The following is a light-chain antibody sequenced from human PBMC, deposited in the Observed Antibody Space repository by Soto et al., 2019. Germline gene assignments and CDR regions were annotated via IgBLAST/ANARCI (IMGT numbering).Light chain of an antibody. CDR2: SSS. J-gene: IGKJ5*01. V-gene: IGKV2-28*01. CDR3: IQDLQTPCT. Sequence: IGMSQSPLSLPVTPGEPASISCTSSQSLLHSHGYTYLDWYLQKPRQSPPLLIYSSSNRASGGPDRFSGSGSGTDVTLKIIRVEAEDAGVEYCIQDLQTPCTFGQGTRLEIK. CDR1: QSLLHSHGYTY.